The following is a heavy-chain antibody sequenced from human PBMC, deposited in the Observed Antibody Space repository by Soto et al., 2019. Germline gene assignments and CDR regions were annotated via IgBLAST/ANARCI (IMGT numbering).Heavy chain of an antibody. V-gene: IGHV1-18*01. Sequence: ASVKVSCKASGFTFSDYGFSWVRQAPGRGLEWMGWISAFNGETNYTQKSEGRVAMTTDAATTTAYMELRSLKVDDTAVYYCVRDQQWLLPVPLNFDYWGQGTVVTVPQ. D-gene: IGHD6-19*01. CDR2: ISAFNGET. J-gene: IGHJ4*02. CDR3: VRDQQWLLPVPLNFDY. CDR1: GFTFSDYG.